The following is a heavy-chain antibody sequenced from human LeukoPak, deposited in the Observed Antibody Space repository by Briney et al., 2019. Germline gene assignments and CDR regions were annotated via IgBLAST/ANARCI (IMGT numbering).Heavy chain of an antibody. CDR3: AREGDDAFDI. CDR2: ISSSSSYI. J-gene: IGHJ3*02. V-gene: IGHV3-21*01. Sequence: PGGSLRLSCAASGFTFSSYSTNWVRQAPGKGLEWVSSISSSSSYIYYADSVKGRFTISRDNAKNSLYLQMNSLRAEDTAVYYCAREGDDAFDIWGQGTMVTVSS. CDR1: GFTFSSYS.